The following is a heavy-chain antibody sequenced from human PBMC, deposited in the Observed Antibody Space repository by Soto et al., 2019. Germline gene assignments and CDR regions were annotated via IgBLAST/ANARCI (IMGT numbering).Heavy chain of an antibody. D-gene: IGHD2-2*01. J-gene: IGHJ6*02. CDR2: ISFDGSNR. Sequence: WGSLRLSCAASGFTFSTYAIHWVRQAPGKGLEWVALISFDGSNRYYADSVKGRFTISRDNSKNTLYLQVNSLRAEDTAVYYCARVYCSSTTCKSRYYYYGMDVWGQGTTVTVSS. V-gene: IGHV3-30-3*01. CDR3: ARVYCSSTTCKSRYYYYGMDV. CDR1: GFTFSTYA.